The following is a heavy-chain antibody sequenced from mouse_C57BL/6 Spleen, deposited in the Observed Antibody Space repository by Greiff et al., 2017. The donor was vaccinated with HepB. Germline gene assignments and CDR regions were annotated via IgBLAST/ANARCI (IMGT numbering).Heavy chain of an antibody. V-gene: IGHV14-2*01. CDR2: IDPEDGET. CDR3: ARGSSLDYYAMDY. J-gene: IGHJ4*01. Sequence: EVQLQQSGAELVKPGASVKLSCTASGFNIKDYYMPWVKQRTEQGLEWIGRIDPEDGETKYAPKFQGKATITADTSSNTAYLQLSSRKSEDTAVYYCARGSSLDYYAMDYWGQGTSVTVSS. D-gene: IGHD1-1*01. CDR1: GFNIKDYY.